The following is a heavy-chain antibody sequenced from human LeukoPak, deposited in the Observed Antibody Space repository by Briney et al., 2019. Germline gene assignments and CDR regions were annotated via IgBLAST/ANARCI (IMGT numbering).Heavy chain of an antibody. CDR1: GYSFTSYW. Sequence: GESLKISCKGSGYSFTSYWIGWVRQMPGKGLEWMGIIYPGDSDTRYSPSFQGQVTISADKSISTAYLQCSSLKASDTAMYYCARTASSSWTYNWFDPWGQGTLVTVSS. D-gene: IGHD6-13*01. J-gene: IGHJ5*02. V-gene: IGHV5-51*01. CDR3: ARTASSSWTYNWFDP. CDR2: IYPGDSDT.